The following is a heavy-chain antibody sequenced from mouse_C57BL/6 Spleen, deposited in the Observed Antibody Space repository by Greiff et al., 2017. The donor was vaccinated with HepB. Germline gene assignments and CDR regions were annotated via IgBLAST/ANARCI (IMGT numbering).Heavy chain of an antibody. V-gene: IGHV1-18*01. CDR3: ARQIGGNYGGYYFDY. Sequence: EVQLQQSGPELVKPGASVKIPCKASGYTFTDYNMDWVKQSHGKSLEWIGDINPNNGGTIYNQKFKGKATLTVDKSSSTAFMELRSLTSEDTAVYYGARQIGGNYGGYYFDYWGQGTTLTVSS. CDR1: GYTFTDYN. J-gene: IGHJ2*01. D-gene: IGHD1-1*01. CDR2: INPNNGGT.